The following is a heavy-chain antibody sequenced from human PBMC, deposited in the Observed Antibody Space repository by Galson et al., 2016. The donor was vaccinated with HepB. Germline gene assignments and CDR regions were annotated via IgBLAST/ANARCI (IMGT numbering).Heavy chain of an antibody. CDR1: GFTFSDFY. D-gene: IGHD3-10*01. V-gene: IGHV3-11*06. J-gene: IGHJ4*02. CDR2: ISGSGSDT. Sequence: SLRLSCAVSGFTFSDFYMSWLRQAPGKGLEWLSYISGSGSDTIYADSLKGRFTISRDNAENSLFLQIHRLGVEDTAVYYCARVGSLAGSGTYDYWGQGTLVTVSS. CDR3: ARVGSLAGSGTYDY.